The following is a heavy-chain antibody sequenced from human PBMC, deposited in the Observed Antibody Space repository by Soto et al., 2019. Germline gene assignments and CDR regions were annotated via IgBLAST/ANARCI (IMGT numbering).Heavy chain of an antibody. CDR2: IYYSGST. J-gene: IGHJ4*02. V-gene: IGHV4-39*02. Sequence: QLQLQESGPGLVKPSETLSLTCTVSGDSISSSTYFWGWVRQPPGKGLEWIGSIYYSGSTYYNPSRKRRVTISVDTSKNHFSLKLSSVTAADTAVYYCATPLGEGYFDYWGQGTLVTVSS. CDR3: ATPLGEGYFDY. CDR1: GDSISSSTYF.